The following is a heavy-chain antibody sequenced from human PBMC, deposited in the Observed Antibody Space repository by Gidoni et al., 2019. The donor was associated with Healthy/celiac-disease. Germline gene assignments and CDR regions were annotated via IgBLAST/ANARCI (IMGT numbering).Heavy chain of an antibody. Sequence: EVQLVESGGGLVQPGGSLRLSCAASGFPFSSSSMNWVRQAPGKGREWVSYISSSSSTRYYADSVKGRFTISRDNAKNSLYLQMNSLRDEDTAVYYCARGDYYDSSGYYEYFQHWGQGTLVTVSS. CDR3: ARGDYYDSSGYYEYFQH. CDR1: GFPFSSSS. J-gene: IGHJ1*01. D-gene: IGHD3-22*01. V-gene: IGHV3-48*02. CDR2: ISSSSSTR.